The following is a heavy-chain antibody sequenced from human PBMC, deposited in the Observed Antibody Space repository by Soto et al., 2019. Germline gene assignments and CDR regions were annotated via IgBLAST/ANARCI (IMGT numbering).Heavy chain of an antibody. V-gene: IGHV1-69*12. J-gene: IGHJ4*02. CDR3: PSGIQLWLRRINNGYSG. CDR1: GGTFSTYA. D-gene: IGHD5-18*01. CDR2: IIPMFGTA. Sequence: QVQLVQSGAEVKKPESSVKVSCKAPGGTFSTYAISWVRQAPGQELEWMGGIIPMFGTANYAQRFQDRVTITADVSTNTVYMELSSLLSEYTAVYFCPSGIQLWLRRINNGYSGWGQGPLVTVSS.